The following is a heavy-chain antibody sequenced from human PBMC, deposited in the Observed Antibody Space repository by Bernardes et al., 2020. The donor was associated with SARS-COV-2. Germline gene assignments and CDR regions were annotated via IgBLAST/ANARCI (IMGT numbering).Heavy chain of an antibody. CDR2: ISNSGGTT. CDR3: ARVSKVRVLLWFGEITSGYFDY. D-gene: IGHD3-10*01. V-gene: IGHV3-23*01. CDR1: GFTFSSYA. J-gene: IGHJ4*02. Sequence: GGSLRLSCAASGFTFSSYAMSWVRQAPGKGLEWVSAISNSGGTTYYVDSVKGRFTISRDNSKSTLYLQMNSLRSDDTAVYYCARVSKVRVLLWFGEITSGYFDYWGQGTLVTVSS.